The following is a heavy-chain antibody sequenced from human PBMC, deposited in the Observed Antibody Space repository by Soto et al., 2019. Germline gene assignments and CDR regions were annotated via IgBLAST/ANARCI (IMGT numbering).Heavy chain of an antibody. CDR2: ISYDGSNK. D-gene: IGHD6-19*01. CDR1: GFTFSSYG. Sequence: PGGSLRLSCAASGFTFSSYGMHWVRQAPGKGLEWVAVISYDGSNKYYADSVKGRFTISRDNSKNTLYLQMNSLRAEDTAVYYCAKEIAVAEDYYYYMDVWGKGTTVTVSS. V-gene: IGHV3-30*18. J-gene: IGHJ6*03. CDR3: AKEIAVAEDYYYYMDV.